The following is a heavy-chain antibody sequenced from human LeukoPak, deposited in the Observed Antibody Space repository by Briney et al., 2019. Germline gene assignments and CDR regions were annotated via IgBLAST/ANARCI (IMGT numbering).Heavy chain of an antibody. CDR1: GGSISSYY. D-gene: IGHD6-13*01. CDR2: IYHSGST. V-gene: IGHV4-59*12. Sequence: SETLSLTCTVSGGSISSYYWSWIRQPPGKGLEWIGYIYHSGSTYYNPSLKSRVTISVDRSKNQFSLKLSSVTAADTAVYYCARDQTLYSSSWYGGLEYWGQGTLVTVSS. J-gene: IGHJ4*02. CDR3: ARDQTLYSSSWYGGLEY.